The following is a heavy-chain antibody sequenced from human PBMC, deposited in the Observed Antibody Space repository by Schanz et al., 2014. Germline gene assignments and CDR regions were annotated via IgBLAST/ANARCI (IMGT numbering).Heavy chain of an antibody. J-gene: IGHJ4*02. CDR3: AKQHGVIQQVSDY. CDR2: IIPILGIA. Sequence: QVQLVQSGAEVKKPGSPVKVSCKSSGGTFSSYAISWVRQAPGQGLEWMGRIIPILGIATYAQKFQGRLTITADKSTSTAYMELSSLRSEDTAMYYCAKQHGVIQQVSDYWGQGTLVTVSS. CDR1: GGTFSSYA. D-gene: IGHD3-22*01. V-gene: IGHV1-69*02.